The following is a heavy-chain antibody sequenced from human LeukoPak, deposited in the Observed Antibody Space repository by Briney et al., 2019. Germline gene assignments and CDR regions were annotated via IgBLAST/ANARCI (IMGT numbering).Heavy chain of an antibody. V-gene: IGHV4-59*08. J-gene: IGHJ3*02. CDR2: MYYAGNT. CDR3: ARIRGSIRGPRDTFDI. D-gene: IGHD3-10*01. CDR1: GDSVSRFY. Sequence: SEALSLTCTVSGDSVSRFYWSWIRQPPGKGLEWIGYMYYAGNTKYNPSLKSRVTMSVDTSKNHFSLKLSAVTAADTAVYYCARIRGSIRGPRDTFDIWGQGTMVTVSS.